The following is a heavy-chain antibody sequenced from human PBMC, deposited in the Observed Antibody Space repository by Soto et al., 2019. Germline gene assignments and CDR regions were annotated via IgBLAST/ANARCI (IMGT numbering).Heavy chain of an antibody. CDR1: GFTFSSYS. CDR3: ARDGAVAGIYYYYGMDV. Sequence: VQLVESGGGLVKPGGSLRLSCAASGFTFSSYSMNWVRQAPGKGLEWVSYISSSGSTIYYADSVKGRFTISRDNAKNSLYLQMNSLRAEDTAVYYCARDGAVAGIYYYYGMDVWGQGTTVTVSS. D-gene: IGHD6-19*01. V-gene: IGHV3-21*05. CDR2: ISSSGSTI. J-gene: IGHJ6*02.